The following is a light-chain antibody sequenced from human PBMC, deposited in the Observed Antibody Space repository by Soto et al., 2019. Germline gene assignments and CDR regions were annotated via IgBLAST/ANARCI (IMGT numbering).Light chain of an antibody. Sequence: EIVLTQSPGTLSLSPGERATLSCRASQSVSSSYLAWYQQKPGQAPRLLIYGASSRATGIPDRFSGSGSGTDFTLTISRLEPEDFAVYYCQQYGSSSWTFGQRDQGGYQ. CDR3: QQYGSSSWT. CDR1: QSVSSSY. V-gene: IGKV3-20*01. J-gene: IGKJ1*01. CDR2: GAS.